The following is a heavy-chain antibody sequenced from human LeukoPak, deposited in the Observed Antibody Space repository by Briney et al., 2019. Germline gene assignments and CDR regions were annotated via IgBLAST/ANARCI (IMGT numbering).Heavy chain of an antibody. V-gene: IGHV4-39*01. CDR2: IYYSGNT. CDR1: GGSISSSSYY. J-gene: IGHJ4*02. Sequence: SETLSLTCTVSGGSISSSSYYGGWIRQPPGKGLEWIGSIYYSGNTYYNPSLKSRVTISVDTSKNLFSLKLSSVTAADTAVYYCARQYYDYVWGSYRDLYYFDYWGQGTLVTVSS. D-gene: IGHD3-16*02. CDR3: ARQYYDYVWGSYRDLYYFDY.